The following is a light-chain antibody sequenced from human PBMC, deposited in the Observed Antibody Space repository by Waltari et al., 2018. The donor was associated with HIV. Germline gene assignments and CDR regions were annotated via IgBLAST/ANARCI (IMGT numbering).Light chain of an antibody. J-gene: IGKJ1*01. CDR2: GGS. CDR1: QSVTTNF. Sequence: ENVLTQSPGTLSLSPGDTATLSCRATQSVTTNFLAWYQQKPGQAPRLLIYGGSNRATGILDRFSGSGSGTDFTLTISRLEPEDFAVYYCHQYSSSYQTFGQGTKVEI. V-gene: IGKV3-20*01. CDR3: HQYSSSYQT.